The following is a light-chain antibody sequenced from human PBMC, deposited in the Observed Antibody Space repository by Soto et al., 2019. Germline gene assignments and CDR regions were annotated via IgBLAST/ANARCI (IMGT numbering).Light chain of an antibody. J-gene: IGLJ1*01. CDR2: DVS. CDR3: SSYPSGGNDV. CDR1: SSDVAAYNF. V-gene: IGLV2-14*01. Sequence: QSVLTQPASVSGSPGQSVAISCTGTSSDVAAYNFVSWYQQHPGKAPKLMVFDVSNRPSGVSNRFSGSKSGNTASLTISGLQAEDEADYYCSSYPSGGNDVFGTGTKVTVL.